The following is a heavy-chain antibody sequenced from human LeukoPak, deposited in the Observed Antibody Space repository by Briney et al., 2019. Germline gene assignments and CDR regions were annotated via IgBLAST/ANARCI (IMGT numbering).Heavy chain of an antibody. Sequence: ASVKVSCKASGYTFTSYDINWVRQAPGQGLEWMGWISANNGNRNYAQKLQDRVSMTTDTSTSTAYMELRSLRSDDAAVYYCARQGYGGHSQGAADYWGQGTLVTVSS. CDR3: ARQGYGGHSQGAADY. CDR2: ISANNGNR. D-gene: IGHD4-23*01. CDR1: GYTFTSYD. V-gene: IGHV1-18*01. J-gene: IGHJ4*02.